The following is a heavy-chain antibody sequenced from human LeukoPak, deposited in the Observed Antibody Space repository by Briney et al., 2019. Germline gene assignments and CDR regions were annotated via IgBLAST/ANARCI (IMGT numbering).Heavy chain of an antibody. CDR1: GFTFSSYS. J-gene: IGHJ5*02. V-gene: IGHV3-21*01. D-gene: IGHD2-15*01. CDR3: AGDDRYCSGGSCYSNWFDP. Sequence: PGGSLRLSCAASGFTFSSYSMNWVRQAPGKGLEWVSSISSSSSYIYYADSVKGRFTISRDNAKNSLYLQMNSLRAEDTAVYYCAGDDRYCSGGSCYSNWFDPWGQGTLVTVSS. CDR2: ISSSSSYI.